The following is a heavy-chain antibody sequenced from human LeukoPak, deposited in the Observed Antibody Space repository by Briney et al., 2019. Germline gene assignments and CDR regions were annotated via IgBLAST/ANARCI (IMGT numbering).Heavy chain of an antibody. CDR3: ARFWIYRGLHRSGGYFDY. J-gene: IGHJ4*02. CDR2: IYHSGST. V-gene: IGHV4-30-2*01. Sequence: SETLSLTCTVSGGSISSGGYYWSWIRQPPGKGLEWIGYIYHSGSTYYNPSLKSRVTISVDRSKNQFSLKLSSVTAADTAVYYCARFWIYRGLHRSGGYFDYWGQGTLVTVSS. D-gene: IGHD6-25*01. CDR1: GGSISSGGYY.